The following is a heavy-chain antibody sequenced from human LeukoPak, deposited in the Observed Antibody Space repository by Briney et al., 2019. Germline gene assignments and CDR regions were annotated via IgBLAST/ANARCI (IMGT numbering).Heavy chain of an antibody. V-gene: IGHV3-21*01. CDR3: ARGGSGWPPGWFDP. Sequence: EGSLRLSCAASGFTFSSYSTNWVRQAPGKGLEWVSSISSSSSYIYYADSVKGRFTISRDNAKNSLYLQMNSLRAEDTAVYYCARGGSGWPPGWFDPWGQGTLVTVSS. CDR2: ISSSSSYI. J-gene: IGHJ5*02. CDR1: GFTFSSYS. D-gene: IGHD6-19*01.